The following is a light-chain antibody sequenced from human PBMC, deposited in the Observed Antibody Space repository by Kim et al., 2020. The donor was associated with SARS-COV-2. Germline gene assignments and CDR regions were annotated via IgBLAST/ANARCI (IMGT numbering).Light chain of an antibody. CDR1: ETINSAY. CDR2: AAS. CDR3: QQYCTAVYT. J-gene: IGKJ2*01. V-gene: IGKV3-20*01. Sequence: EVVLTQSPGTLSLSPGERATLSCRASETINSAYLAWYQQKPGQAPRLLIYAASRRATGIPDRFSGSGSGTDFTLTITRLAPEDFAVYYCQQYCTAVYTFGQGTKLEI.